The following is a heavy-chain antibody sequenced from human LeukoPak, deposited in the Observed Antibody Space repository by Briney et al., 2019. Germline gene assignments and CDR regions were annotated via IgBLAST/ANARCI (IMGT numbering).Heavy chain of an antibody. D-gene: IGHD3-22*01. CDR3: AREPLVVVKGTENYFDY. Sequence: ASVKVSCKASGYTFTGYYMHWVRQAPGQGLEWMGWINPNSGGTNYAQKFQGRVTMTRDTSISTAYMELSRLRSDDTAVYYCAREPLVVVKGTENYFDYWGQGTLVTVSS. CDR2: INPNSGGT. CDR1: GYTFTGYY. J-gene: IGHJ4*02. V-gene: IGHV1-2*02.